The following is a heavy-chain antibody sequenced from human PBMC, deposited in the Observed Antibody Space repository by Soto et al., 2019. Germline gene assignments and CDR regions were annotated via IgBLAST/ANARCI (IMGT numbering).Heavy chain of an antibody. V-gene: IGHV1-24*01. Sequence: ASVKVSCKVSGYTLTELSMHWVRQAPGKGLEWMGGFDPEDGETIYAQKFQGRVTMTEDTSTDTAYMELSSLRSEDTAVYYCARDPIAAAGSYYYYYGMDVWGQGTTVTVSS. CDR2: FDPEDGET. CDR1: GYTLTELS. D-gene: IGHD6-13*01. J-gene: IGHJ6*02. CDR3: ARDPIAAAGSYYYYYGMDV.